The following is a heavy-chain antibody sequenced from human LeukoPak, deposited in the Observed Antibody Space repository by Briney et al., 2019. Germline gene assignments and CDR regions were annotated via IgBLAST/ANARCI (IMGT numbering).Heavy chain of an antibody. Sequence: GGSLRLSCAASGFTFSGSAMHWVRQASGKGLEWVGRTRSKANSYATAYAASVKGRFTISRDDSKNTAYLQMNSLKTEDTAVYYCTRPTGDRDYWGQGTLVTVSS. D-gene: IGHD7-27*01. CDR3: TRPTGDRDY. CDR1: GFTFSGSA. J-gene: IGHJ4*02. V-gene: IGHV3-73*01. CDR2: TRSKANSYAT.